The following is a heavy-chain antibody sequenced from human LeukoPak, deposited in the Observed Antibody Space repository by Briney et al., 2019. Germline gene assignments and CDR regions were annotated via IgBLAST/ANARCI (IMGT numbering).Heavy chain of an antibody. J-gene: IGHJ5*02. Sequence: GASVKVSCKVSGYTLTELSMHWVRQAPGKGFEWMGRFDPEKGETIYAQKFQGRVTMTEDTSTDTAYMELSSLRSEDTAVYYCATFPGRIVGATSRRGWFDPWGQGTLVTVSS. CDR3: ATFPGRIVGATSRRGWFDP. CDR2: FDPEKGET. CDR1: GYTLTELS. V-gene: IGHV1-24*01. D-gene: IGHD1-26*01.